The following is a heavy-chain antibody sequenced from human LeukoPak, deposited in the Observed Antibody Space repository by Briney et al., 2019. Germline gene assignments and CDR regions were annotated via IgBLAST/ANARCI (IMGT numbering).Heavy chain of an antibody. V-gene: IGHV3-7*01. CDR1: GFTFSRYW. Sequence: GGSLRLSCAASGFTFSRYWMSWVRQAPGKGLEWVANIKQHGSETYYVDSVKGRFTISRDNAKNSLYLQMNSLRAEDTAVYYCARVSRYSYGSFDYWGQGTLVTVSS. CDR3: ARVSRYSYGSFDY. CDR2: IKQHGSET. D-gene: IGHD5-18*01. J-gene: IGHJ4*02.